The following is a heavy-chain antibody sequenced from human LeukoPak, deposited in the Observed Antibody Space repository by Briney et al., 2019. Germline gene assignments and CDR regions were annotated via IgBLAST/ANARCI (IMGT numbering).Heavy chain of an antibody. CDR2: IYHSGST. CDR1: GYSISSGYF. CDR3: ARVLAYCGGDCYPRGNDAFDI. Sequence: PSETLSLTCSVSGYSISSGYFWGWIRQPPGKGLEWIGSIYHSGSTYYNLSLQSRVSISVDTSKNHFSLKVTSVTAADTAVYYCARVLAYCGGDCYPRGNDAFDIWGQGTMVTVSS. D-gene: IGHD2-21*02. J-gene: IGHJ3*02. V-gene: IGHV4-38-2*02.